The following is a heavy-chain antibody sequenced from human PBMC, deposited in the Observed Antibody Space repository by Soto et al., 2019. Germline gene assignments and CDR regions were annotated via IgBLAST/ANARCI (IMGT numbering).Heavy chain of an antibody. CDR1: GGTFSSYA. CDR3: ARGTPDILIGSY. J-gene: IGHJ4*02. CDR2: IIPIFGTA. D-gene: IGHD3-9*01. Sequence: SVKVSCKASGGTFSSYAISWLRQAPGQGLEWMGGIIPIFGTANYAQKFQGRVTITADESTSTAYMELSSLRSEDTAVYYCARGTPDILIGSYWGQGTLVTVSS. V-gene: IGHV1-69*13.